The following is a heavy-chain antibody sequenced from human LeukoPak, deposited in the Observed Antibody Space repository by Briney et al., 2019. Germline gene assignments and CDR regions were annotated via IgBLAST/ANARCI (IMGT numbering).Heavy chain of an antibody. D-gene: IGHD3-22*01. V-gene: IGHV4-4*07. J-gene: IGHJ4*02. CDR2: IYTSGST. CDR1: GGSISSYY. CDR3: ARDDYYDSSGYKFDY. Sequence: PSETLSLTCTVSGGSISSYYWSWIRQPAGKGLEWIGRIYTSGSTNYNPSLKSRVTMSVDTSKNQFSLKLSSVTAADTAVYYCARDDYYDSSGYKFDYWGQGTLVTVSS.